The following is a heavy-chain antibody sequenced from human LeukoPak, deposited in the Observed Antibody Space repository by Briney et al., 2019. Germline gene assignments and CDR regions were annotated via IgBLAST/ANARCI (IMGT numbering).Heavy chain of an antibody. CDR2: MYHSGST. J-gene: IGHJ4*02. CDR1: GYSIRSGYY. CDR3: ARGHPEDSDFDY. Sequence: SETLSLTCTVSGYSIRSGYYWGWIRQSPGKGLEWMGNMYHSGSTYYNPSLKSRVTISVDTSKNQFSLKLSSVTAADTAVYYCARGHPEDSDFDYWGQGTLVTVSS. D-gene: IGHD2-15*01. V-gene: IGHV4-38-2*02.